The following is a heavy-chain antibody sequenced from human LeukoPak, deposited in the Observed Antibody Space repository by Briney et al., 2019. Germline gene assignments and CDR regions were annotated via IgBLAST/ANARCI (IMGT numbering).Heavy chain of an antibody. CDR3: ARESRDSSGWD. CDR1: GFTFSSYE. CDR2: ISSSGSSI. Sequence: GGSLRLSCAASGFTFSSYEMNWVRQAPGKGLEWVSYISSSGSSIDYADSVKGRFTISRDNAKNSLYLQMNSLRAEDTAVYYCARESRDSSGWDWGQGTLVTVSS. D-gene: IGHD3-22*01. J-gene: IGHJ4*02. V-gene: IGHV3-48*03.